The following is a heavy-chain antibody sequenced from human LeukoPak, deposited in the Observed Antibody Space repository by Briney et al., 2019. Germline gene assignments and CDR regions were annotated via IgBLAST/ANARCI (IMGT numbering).Heavy chain of an antibody. CDR3: AKIFYMIVVEGAFDI. D-gene: IGHD3-22*01. V-gene: IGHV3-23*01. Sequence: GGSLRLSCAASGFTFSSYAMSWVRQAPGKGLEWVSAISGSGGSTYYAYSVKGRFTISRDNSKNTLYLQMNSLRAEDTAVYYCAKIFYMIVVEGAFDIWGQGTMVTVSS. CDR2: ISGSGGST. J-gene: IGHJ3*02. CDR1: GFTFSSYA.